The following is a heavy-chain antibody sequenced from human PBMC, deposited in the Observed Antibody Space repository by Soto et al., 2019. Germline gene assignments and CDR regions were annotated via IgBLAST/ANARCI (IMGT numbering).Heavy chain of an antibody. CDR1: GYSFTSYW. V-gene: IGHV5-51*01. CDR3: ARQQYYYDSSGYYNGAFDI. J-gene: IGHJ3*02. Sequence: GESLKISCKGSGYSFTSYWIGWVRQMPGKGLEWMGIIYPGDSDTRYSPSFQGQVTISADKSISTAYLQWSSLKASDTAMYYCARQQYYYDSSGYYNGAFDIWGQRTMVTVSS. D-gene: IGHD3-22*01. CDR2: IYPGDSDT.